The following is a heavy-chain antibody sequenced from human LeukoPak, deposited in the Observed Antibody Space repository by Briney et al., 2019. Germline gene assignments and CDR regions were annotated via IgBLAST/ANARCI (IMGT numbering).Heavy chain of an antibody. CDR3: ASCYFDWLGIVGFGNAFDI. CDR1: GFTFSDYY. J-gene: IGHJ3*02. CDR2: ISSSGSTI. Sequence: GGSLRLSCAASGFTFSDYYMSWIRQAPGKGLEWVSYISSSGSTIYYADSVKGRFTISRDNAKNSLYLQMNSLRAEDTAVYYCASCYFDWLGIVGFGNAFDIWGQGTMVTVSS. V-gene: IGHV3-11*01. D-gene: IGHD3-9*01.